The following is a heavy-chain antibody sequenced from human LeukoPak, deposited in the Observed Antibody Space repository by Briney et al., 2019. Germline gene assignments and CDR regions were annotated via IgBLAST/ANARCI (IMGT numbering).Heavy chain of an antibody. CDR1: GFTFSSYS. CDR2: ISSSSSYI. D-gene: IGHD1-20*01. Sequence: KPGGSLRLSCADSGFTFSSYSMNCVRQAPGKGLEWVSSISSSSSYIYYADSAKGRFTISRDNAKNSLYLQMNSLRAEDTAVYYCARDRPGITGTTLPDYWGQGTLVTVSS. CDR3: ARDRPGITGTTLPDY. V-gene: IGHV3-21*01. J-gene: IGHJ4*02.